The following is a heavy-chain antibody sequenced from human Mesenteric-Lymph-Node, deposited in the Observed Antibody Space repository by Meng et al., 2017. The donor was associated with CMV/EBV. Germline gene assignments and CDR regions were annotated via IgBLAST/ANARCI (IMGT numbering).Heavy chain of an antibody. Sequence: YWIGWIRQHPGKGLEWIAYIYRSGTTYHNPSLKSRVVISVDTSKNPFSLNVNAVTAADTAVYYCARGSGGTTAFDYWGQGILVTVSS. V-gene: IGHV4-31*02. J-gene: IGHJ4*02. CDR3: ARGSGGTTAFDY. CDR1: Y. D-gene: IGHD3-10*01. CDR2: IYRSGTT.